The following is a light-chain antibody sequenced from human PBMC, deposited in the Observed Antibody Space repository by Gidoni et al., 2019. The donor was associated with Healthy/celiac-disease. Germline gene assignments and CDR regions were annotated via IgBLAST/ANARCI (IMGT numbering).Light chain of an antibody. CDR2: DVS. CDR3: SSFAV. V-gene: IGLV2-14*01. CDR1: SSDVGGYNY. J-gene: IGLJ2*01. Sequence: QSALTQPASVSGSPGQSITISCTGTSSDVGGYNYVSWYQQYPGKAPKLMIYDVSNRPSGVSNRFSGSKSGNTASLTISGLQAEDEADYYCSSFAVFGGGTKLTVL.